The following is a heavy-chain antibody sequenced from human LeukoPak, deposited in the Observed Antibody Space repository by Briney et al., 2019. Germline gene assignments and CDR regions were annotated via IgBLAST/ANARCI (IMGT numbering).Heavy chain of an antibody. V-gene: IGHV3-74*01. D-gene: IGHD6-13*01. CDR3: ARRIAAAAAPYYFDY. CDR1: GFTFSSYW. J-gene: IGHJ4*02. CDR2: INSDGSST. Sequence: TEGSLRLSCAASGFTFSSYWMHWVRQAPGKGLLWVSRINSDGSSTSYADSVKGRFTISRDNAKNTLYLQMNSLRAEDTAVYYCARRIAAAAAPYYFDYWGQGTLVTVSS.